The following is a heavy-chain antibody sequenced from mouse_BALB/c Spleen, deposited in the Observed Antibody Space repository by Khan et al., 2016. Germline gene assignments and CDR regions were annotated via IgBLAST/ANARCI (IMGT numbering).Heavy chain of an antibody. Sequence: VQLQQSGPDLVKPGASVKISCKASGYSFSGYYMHWVKQSHGKNLEWIGRVNPNTGDTNYNQKFKDKAILTVDKSSNTAYMELRSLTSEDSAVFYCSRIGPIITSYYFDYWGQGTTLTVSS. CDR3: SRIGPIITSYYFDY. CDR1: GYSFSGYY. J-gene: IGHJ2*01. CDR2: VNPNTGDT. D-gene: IGHD2-4*01. V-gene: IGHV1-31*01.